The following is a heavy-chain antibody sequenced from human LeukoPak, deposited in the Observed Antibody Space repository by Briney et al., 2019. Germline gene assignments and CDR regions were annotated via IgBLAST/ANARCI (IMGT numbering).Heavy chain of an antibody. CDR2: IKQDGSEK. CDR1: GFTFSSYW. D-gene: IGHD3-16*02. J-gene: IGHJ4*02. CDR3: AREPSSSLYDYVWGSYRYLYYFDY. Sequence: GGSLRLSCAASGFTFSSYWMSWVRQAPGKGLEWVANIKQDGSEKYYVDSVKGRFTNSRDNAKNSLYLQMNSLRAEDTAVYYCAREPSSSLYDYVWGSYRYLYYFDYWGQGTLVTVSS. V-gene: IGHV3-7*01.